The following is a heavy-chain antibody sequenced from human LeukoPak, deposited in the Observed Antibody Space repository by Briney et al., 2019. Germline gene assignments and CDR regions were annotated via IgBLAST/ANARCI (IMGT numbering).Heavy chain of an antibody. D-gene: IGHD2-2*01. CDR3: ARDWYHAIDY. Sequence: PGGSLRLSCAASGFTFSSYSMNWVRQAPGKGPEWVSSISSSSSYIYYADSVKGRFTISRDNAKNTLYLQMNSLRAEDTAVYYCARDWYHAIDYWGQGTLVTVPS. CDR2: ISSSSSYI. V-gene: IGHV3-21*01. J-gene: IGHJ4*02. CDR1: GFTFSSYS.